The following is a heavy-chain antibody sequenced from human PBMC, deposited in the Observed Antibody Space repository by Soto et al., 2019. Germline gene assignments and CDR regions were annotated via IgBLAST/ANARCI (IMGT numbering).Heavy chain of an antibody. CDR3: ARSGSGSYHWSDP. V-gene: IGHV1-69*06. CDR1: GGTFSSYA. CDR2: IIPIFGTA. J-gene: IGHJ5*02. Sequence: SVKVSCKASGGTFSSYAISWVRQAPGQGLEWMGGIIPIFGTANYAQKFQGRVTITADKSTSTAYMELSSLRSEDTAVYYCARSGSGSYHWSDPWGQGTLVTVSS. D-gene: IGHD3-10*01.